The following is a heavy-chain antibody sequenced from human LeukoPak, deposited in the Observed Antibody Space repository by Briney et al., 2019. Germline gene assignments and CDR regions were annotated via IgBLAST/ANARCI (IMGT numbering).Heavy chain of an antibody. CDR2: INPNSGGT. D-gene: IGHD5-24*01. CDR1: GYTFTGYY. Sequence: ASVKVSCKASGYTFTGYYMHWVRQAPGQGLEWMGWINPNSGGTNYAQKFQGRVTMTRDTSISTAYMELSRLRSDDTAVYYCAREADRDGYNFLYWGQGTLVTVSS. J-gene: IGHJ4*02. CDR3: AREADRDGYNFLY. V-gene: IGHV1-2*02.